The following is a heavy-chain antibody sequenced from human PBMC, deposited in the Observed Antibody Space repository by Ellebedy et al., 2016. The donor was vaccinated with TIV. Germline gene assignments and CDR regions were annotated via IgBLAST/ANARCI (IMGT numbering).Heavy chain of an antibody. CDR3: AKPIGQMTQFQHTLDV. J-gene: IGHJ6*02. V-gene: IGHV3-23*01. CDR2: ISATSLST. Sequence: GGSLRLSXAASGFTFSKYAVTWVRQAPGKGLDWVSSISATSLSTYYADSVKGQFTISRDNSKSTLSLQMNSLRAEDTAVYYCAKPIGQMTQFQHTLDVWGQGTTVTVSS. D-gene: IGHD2-21*01. CDR1: GFTFSKYA.